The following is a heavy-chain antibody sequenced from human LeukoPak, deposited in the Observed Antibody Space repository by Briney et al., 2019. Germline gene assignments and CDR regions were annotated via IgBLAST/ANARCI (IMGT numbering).Heavy chain of an antibody. J-gene: IGHJ4*02. CDR2: ISDTGGRT. CDR3: LLISEGFAY. D-gene: IGHD3-10*01. V-gene: IGHV3-23*01. CDR1: GITLSNYG. Sequence: GGSLRLSCAVSGITLSNYGMTWVRQAPGKGLEWVAGISDTGGRTNYADSVKGRFTISRDNAKNSLYLQMNSLRAEDTALYYPLLISEGFAYWGQGTLVTVSS.